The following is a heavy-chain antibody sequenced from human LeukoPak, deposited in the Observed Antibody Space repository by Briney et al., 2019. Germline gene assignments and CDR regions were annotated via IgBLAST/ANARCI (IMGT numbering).Heavy chain of an antibody. V-gene: IGHV4-61*02. CDR3: ASATRSYYYYMDV. CDR1: GGSISSGGYY. Sequence: PSQTLSLTCTVSGGSISSGGYYWSWIRQPAGKGLEWIGRIYTSGSTNYNPSLKSRVTMSVDTSKNQFSLKLSSVTAADTAVYYCASATRSYYYYMDVWGKGTTVTVCS. J-gene: IGHJ6*03. D-gene: IGHD2-15*01. CDR2: IYTSGST.